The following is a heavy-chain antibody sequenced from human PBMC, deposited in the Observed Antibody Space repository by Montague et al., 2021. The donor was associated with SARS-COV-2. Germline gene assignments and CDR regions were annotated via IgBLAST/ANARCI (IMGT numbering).Heavy chain of an antibody. J-gene: IGHJ6*02. CDR3: ARVRTPRYYDILTGYSKYYGMDV. CDR2: IHYSGST. CDR1: GGSISSGGYY. V-gene: IGHV4-31*03. Sequence: TLSLTCTVSGGSISSGGYYWSWIRQHPGKGLEWIGYIHYSGSTYYNPSLKSRVTISVDTSKNQFSLKLSSVTAADTAVYYCARVRTPRYYDILTGYSKYYGMDVWGQGTTVTVSS. D-gene: IGHD3-9*01.